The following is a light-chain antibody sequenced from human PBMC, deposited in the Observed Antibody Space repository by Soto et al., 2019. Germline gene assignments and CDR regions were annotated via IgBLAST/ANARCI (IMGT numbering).Light chain of an antibody. Sequence: EIVMTQSPATLSVSLGERATLSCRASQSVSSSLAWSQQKPGQAPRLLIYGASTRATGIPARFSGSASGTEFTLPLSILQSEDFAVYYCQQYNNWPKMFGQGTKV. CDR2: GAS. J-gene: IGKJ1*01. CDR1: QSVSSS. CDR3: QQYNNWPKM. V-gene: IGKV3-15*01.